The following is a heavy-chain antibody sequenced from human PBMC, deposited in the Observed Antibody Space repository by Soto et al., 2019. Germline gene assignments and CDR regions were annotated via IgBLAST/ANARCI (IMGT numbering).Heavy chain of an antibody. J-gene: IGHJ3*02. CDR1: GFTFSSYS. CDR3: AATRGYSYGYDAFDI. Sequence: GGSLRLSCASSGFTFSSYSMNWVRQAPGKGLEWVSSISSSSSYIYYADSVKGRFTISRDNAKNSLYLQMNSLRAEDTAVYYCAATRGYSYGYDAFDIWGQGTMVTVSS. D-gene: IGHD5-18*01. V-gene: IGHV3-21*01. CDR2: ISSSSSYI.